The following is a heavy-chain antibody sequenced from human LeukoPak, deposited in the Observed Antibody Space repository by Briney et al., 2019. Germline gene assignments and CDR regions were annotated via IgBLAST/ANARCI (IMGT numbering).Heavy chain of an antibody. Sequence: GGSLRLSCAASGFTFSDDWMHWVRQVPGKGLVWVSRIKGDGSETNYADSVKGRFTISRDNAKNTLFLQMNSLRVEDTAVYYCVRGQIGVSVIVHWGQGTLVTVSS. J-gene: IGHJ5*02. CDR2: IKGDGSET. D-gene: IGHD3-22*01. CDR3: VRGQIGVSVIVH. CDR1: GFTFSDDW. V-gene: IGHV3-74*01.